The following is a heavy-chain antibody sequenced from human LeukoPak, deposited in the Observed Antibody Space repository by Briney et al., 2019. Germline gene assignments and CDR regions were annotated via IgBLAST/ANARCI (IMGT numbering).Heavy chain of an antibody. V-gene: IGHV3-30*04. CDR2: ISNDGSDK. CDR3: AKLGINYYYMDV. CDR1: GFTFSIYA. Sequence: PGGSLRLSCAASGFTFSIYAMHWVRRAPGKGLEWVAVISNDGSDKYFADSVKGRFTVSRDNSKNTLYLQMNNLRAEDTAVYYCAKLGINYYYMDVWGKGTTVTISS. J-gene: IGHJ6*03. D-gene: IGHD7-27*01.